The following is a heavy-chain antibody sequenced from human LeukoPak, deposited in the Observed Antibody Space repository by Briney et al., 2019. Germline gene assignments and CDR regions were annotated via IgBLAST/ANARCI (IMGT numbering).Heavy chain of an antibody. Sequence: GGSLRLSCAASGFTFSSFGMSWVRQAPGKGLEWVSGISPGGGPTYYADSVRGRFTISRDDSKNTLYLQMKNLRAEDTAVYYCAKDGAWLRFDDWGQGILVTVSS. V-gene: IGHV3-23*01. CDR3: AKDGAWLRFDD. CDR1: GFTFSSFG. J-gene: IGHJ4*02. CDR2: ISPGGGPT. D-gene: IGHD5-12*01.